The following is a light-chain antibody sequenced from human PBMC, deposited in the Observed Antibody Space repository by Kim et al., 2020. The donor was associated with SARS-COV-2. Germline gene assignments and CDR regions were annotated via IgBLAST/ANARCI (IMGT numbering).Light chain of an antibody. Sequence: GHRVPLSCSGSDSNTGSNGVNWYQQIPETAPRLVMYKNSQRPSGVPNRFSGSKSGTSASLAISGLQSEDEADYYCAAWDDRLNGVVFGGGTQLTVL. CDR1: DSNTGSNG. J-gene: IGLJ3*02. V-gene: IGLV1-44*01. CDR2: KNS. CDR3: AAWDDRLNGVV.